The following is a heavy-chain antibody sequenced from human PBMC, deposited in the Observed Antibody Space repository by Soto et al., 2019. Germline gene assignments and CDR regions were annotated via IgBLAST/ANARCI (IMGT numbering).Heavy chain of an antibody. CDR3: ARGLLARGMDV. CDR1: GDSVSSNSTA. CDR2: TYYRSKWLN. Sequence: SQTLSLTCVISGDSVSSNSTAWNWIRHSPSRGLEWLGRTYYRSKWLNDYAVSVKSRITINPDTSKNQFSLQLNSVTPEDTAVYYCARGLLARGMDVWGQGTTVTVSS. D-gene: IGHD3-3*02. V-gene: IGHV6-1*01. J-gene: IGHJ6*02.